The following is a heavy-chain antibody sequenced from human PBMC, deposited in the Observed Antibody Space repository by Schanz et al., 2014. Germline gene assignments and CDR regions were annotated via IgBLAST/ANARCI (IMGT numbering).Heavy chain of an antibody. V-gene: IGHV1-2*06. J-gene: IGHJ4*02. D-gene: IGHD1-1*01. CDR2: FT. Sequence: QVQLVQSGAEVKKPGASVKISCKASGYTFTDYYMYWVRQAPGQGLEWLGRFTHISQKFQGRVTMTRDTSSTTAYMELNSLRSDDTAVYYCVRELSGGTFDYWGQGALVTVSS. CDR1: GYTFTDYY. CDR3: VRELSGGTFDY.